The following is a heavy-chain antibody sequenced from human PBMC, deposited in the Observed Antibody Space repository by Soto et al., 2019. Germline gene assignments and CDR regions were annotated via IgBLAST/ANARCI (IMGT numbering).Heavy chain of an antibody. D-gene: IGHD2-2*01. Sequence: QVQLVQSGAEVKKPGASVNVSCKASGYTFTSYYIHWVRQAPGQGLEWMGIINPSGGSTNYAQKFQGRVTMTSDTSTNTVYIDLNSLRSEDTAVYYCARSSTTWYFQHWGQGTLVTVSS. CDR3: ARSSTTWYFQH. J-gene: IGHJ1*01. CDR1: GYTFTSYY. V-gene: IGHV1-46*03. CDR2: INPSGGST.